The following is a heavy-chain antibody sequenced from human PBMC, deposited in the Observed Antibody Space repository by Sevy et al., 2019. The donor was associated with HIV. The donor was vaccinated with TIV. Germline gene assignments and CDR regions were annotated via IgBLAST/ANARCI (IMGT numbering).Heavy chain of an antibody. CDR2: ISYDGSNK. J-gene: IGHJ4*02. CDR3: ARGAGGVGYFDWFQGDY. D-gene: IGHD3-9*01. V-gene: IGHV3-30-3*01. CDR1: GFTFSSYA. Sequence: GGSLRLSCAASGFTFSSYAMHWVRQAPGKGLEWVAVISYDGSNKYYADSVKGRFTISRDNSKNTLYLQMNSLRAEDTAVFYWARGAGGVGYFDWFQGDYWGQGTLVTVSS.